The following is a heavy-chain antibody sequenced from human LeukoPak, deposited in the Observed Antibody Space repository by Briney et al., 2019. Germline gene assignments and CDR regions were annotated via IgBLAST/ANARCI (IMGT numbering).Heavy chain of an antibody. V-gene: IGHV4-34*01. CDR1: GGAFSDYY. CDR3: AAVPESYYTVYYFNY. Sequence: SETLSLTCAVYGGAFSDYYWSWIRQSPGKGLEWIGEINHSGSSKYNPSIKSRVTISIDTSKTQFSLKLTSVTAADTAVYYCAAVPESYYTVYYFNYWGQGTLVTVSS. D-gene: IGHD3-10*01. J-gene: IGHJ4*02. CDR2: INHSGSS.